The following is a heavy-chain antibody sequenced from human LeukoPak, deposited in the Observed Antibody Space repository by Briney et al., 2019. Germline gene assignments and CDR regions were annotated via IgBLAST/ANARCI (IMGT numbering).Heavy chain of an antibody. D-gene: IGHD6-19*01. CDR3: ARSVSSLFVSGSAWPGGFDY. CDR1: GGSISSSSYY. Sequence: KPSETLSLTCTVSGGSISSSSYYWGWIRQPPGKGLEWIGSIYYSGSTYYNPSLKSRVTISVDTSKNQFSLKLSSVTAADTAVYYCARSVSSLFVSGSAWPGGFDYWGQETLVTVSS. CDR2: IYYSGST. V-gene: IGHV4-39*07. J-gene: IGHJ4*02.